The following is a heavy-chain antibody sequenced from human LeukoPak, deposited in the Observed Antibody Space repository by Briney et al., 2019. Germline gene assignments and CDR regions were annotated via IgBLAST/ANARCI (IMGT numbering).Heavy chain of an antibody. J-gene: IGHJ4*02. CDR3: ARDKVAAAGHHDY. Sequence: GGSLRLSCAASGFTFSSYRMTWVRQAPGKGLEWVSSISSSSSYIYYADSVKGRFTISRDNAKNSLYLQMNSLRAEDTAVYYCARDKVAAAGHHDYWGQGTLVTVSS. CDR2: ISSSSSYI. V-gene: IGHV3-21*01. D-gene: IGHD6-13*01. CDR1: GFTFSSYR.